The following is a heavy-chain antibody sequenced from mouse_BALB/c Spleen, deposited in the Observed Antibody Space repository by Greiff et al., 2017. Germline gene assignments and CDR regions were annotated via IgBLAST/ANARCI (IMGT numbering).Heavy chain of an antibody. CDR2: IWAGGST. J-gene: IGHJ1*01. Sequence: VMLVESGPGLVAPSQSLSITCTVSGFSLPSYGVHWVRQPPGKGLEWLGVIWAGGSTNYNSALMSRLSISKDNYKSQVFLKMNSLQTDDTAMYYCARGDGNYDWYFDVWGAGTTVTVSS. CDR3: ARGDGNYDWYFDV. V-gene: IGHV2-9*02. D-gene: IGHD2-1*01. CDR1: GFSLPSYG.